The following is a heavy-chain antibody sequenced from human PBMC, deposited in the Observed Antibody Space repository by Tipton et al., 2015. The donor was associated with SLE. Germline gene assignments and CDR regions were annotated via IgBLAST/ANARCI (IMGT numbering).Heavy chain of an antibody. Sequence: TLSLTCTVSGGSISSGSYYWSWIRQPAGKGLEWIGRIYTSGSTNYNPSLKSRVTISVDTSKNQFSLKLSSVTAADTAVYYCARAYLRFGELLYTWGQGTLVTVSS. CDR3: ARAYLRFGELLYT. CDR2: IYTSGST. V-gene: IGHV4-61*02. J-gene: IGHJ5*02. D-gene: IGHD3-10*01. CDR1: GGSISSGSYY.